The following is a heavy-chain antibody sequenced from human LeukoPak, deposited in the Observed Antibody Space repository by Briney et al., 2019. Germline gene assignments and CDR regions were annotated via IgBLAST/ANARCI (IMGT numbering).Heavy chain of an antibody. D-gene: IGHD2-21*01. CDR3: ARQEHDPFFDY. V-gene: IGHV4-59*08. J-gene: IGHJ4*02. Sequence: SETLSLTCAVSGGSISSYYWSWIRQPPAKGLEWIGYIYYSGSTNYNPSLKSRVTISVDTSKNQFSLKLSSVTAADTAVYYCARQEHDPFFDYWGQGTLVTVSS. CDR1: GGSISSYY. CDR2: IYYSGST.